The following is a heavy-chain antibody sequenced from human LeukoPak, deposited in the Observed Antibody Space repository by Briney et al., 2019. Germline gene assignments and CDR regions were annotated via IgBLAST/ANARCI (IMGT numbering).Heavy chain of an antibody. CDR2: IYYSGST. CDR1: GGSISSYY. J-gene: IGHJ4*02. V-gene: IGHV4-59*01. CDR3: ARDGYYFDSSRYYF. D-gene: IGHD3-22*01. Sequence: PSETLSLASTVSGGSISSYYWSWIRQPPGKGLEWIGYIYYSGSTNYNPSLKSRVTISVDTSRNQFSLKLSSVTAADTAVYYCARDGYYFDSSRYYFWGQGTLVTVSS.